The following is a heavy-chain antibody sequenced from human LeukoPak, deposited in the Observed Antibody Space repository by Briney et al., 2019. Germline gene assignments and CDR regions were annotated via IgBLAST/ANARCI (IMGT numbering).Heavy chain of an antibody. CDR1: GGSFSGYY. J-gene: IGHJ4*02. Sequence: PSETLSLTCAVYGGSFSGYYWSWIRQPPGKGLEWIGEINHSGSTNYNPSLKSLVTISVDTSKNQFSLKLSSVTAADTAVYYCARREKGSGWYGGFDYWGQGTLVTVSS. CDR3: ARREKGSGWYGGFDY. CDR2: INHSGST. D-gene: IGHD6-19*01. V-gene: IGHV4-34*01.